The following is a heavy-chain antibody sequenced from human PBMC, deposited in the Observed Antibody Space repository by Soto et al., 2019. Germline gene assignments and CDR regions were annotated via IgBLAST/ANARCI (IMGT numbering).Heavy chain of an antibody. V-gene: IGHV3-23*01. Sequence: PGGSLRLSCAASGLTFSIYAMTWFRQAPGQGLEWVSVSSGSGGSTYYADSVKGRFTISRDNSKNTLYLQMNSLRAEDTAVYYCSSDERCAYYHDPFAIWARGTLVPGSS. J-gene: IGHJ3*02. CDR3: SSDERCAYYHDPFAI. CDR2: SSGSGGST. D-gene: IGHD3-22*01. CDR1: GLTFSIYA.